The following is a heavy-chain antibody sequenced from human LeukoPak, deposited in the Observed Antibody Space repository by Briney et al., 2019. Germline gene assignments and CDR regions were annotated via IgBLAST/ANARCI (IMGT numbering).Heavy chain of an antibody. Sequence: PSETLSLTCTVSGGSITNYYWSWIRQPPGEGLEWIGYIYYSGTTNYNPSLKSRVTISIDTSKNQFSLKLSSVTAADTAVYYCARGRPDHYGSGSFPFDYWGQGTLVTVSS. V-gene: IGHV4-59*12. J-gene: IGHJ4*02. CDR1: GGSITNYY. D-gene: IGHD3-10*01. CDR3: ARGRPDHYGSGSFPFDY. CDR2: IYYSGTT.